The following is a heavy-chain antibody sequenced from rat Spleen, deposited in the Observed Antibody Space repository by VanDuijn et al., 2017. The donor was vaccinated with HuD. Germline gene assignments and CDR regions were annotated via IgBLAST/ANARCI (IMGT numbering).Heavy chain of an antibody. CDR2: IQNGGST. CDR3: SRSPSLFYYYDGTYYYDVMDA. CDR1: GFSLTSYH. V-gene: IGHV2-27*01. Sequence: QVQLKESGPGLVQPSQTLSLTCTVSGFSLTSYHVHWVRQPPGKGLEWMGRIQNGGSTDYNSALKSRLSISRETSKSQVFLKMNSLQTEDTAMYFCSRSPSLFYYYDGTYYYDVMDAWGQGASVTVSS. J-gene: IGHJ4*01. D-gene: IGHD1-12*02.